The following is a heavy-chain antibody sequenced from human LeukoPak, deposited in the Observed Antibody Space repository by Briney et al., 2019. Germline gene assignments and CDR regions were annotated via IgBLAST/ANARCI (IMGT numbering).Heavy chain of an antibody. J-gene: IGHJ4*02. Sequence: SETLSLTCTVSGGSISSYYWSWIRQPPGKGLGWIGYIYYSGSTNYNPSLKSRVTISVDTSKNQFSLKLSSVTAADTAVYYCARRVPFYGSGSYYPPYYFDYWGQGTLVTVSS. CDR3: ARRVPFYGSGSYYPPYYFDY. CDR1: GGSISSYY. D-gene: IGHD3-10*01. CDR2: IYYSGST. V-gene: IGHV4-59*08.